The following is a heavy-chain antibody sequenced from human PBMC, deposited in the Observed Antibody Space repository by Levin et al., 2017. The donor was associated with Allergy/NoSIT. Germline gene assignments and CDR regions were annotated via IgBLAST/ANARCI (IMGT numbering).Heavy chain of an antibody. CDR1: GFTFSSYG. J-gene: IGHJ4*02. D-gene: IGHD3-22*01. CDR3: AKDRSDSSGYSYFDY. CDR2: ISYDGSNK. V-gene: IGHV3-30*18. Sequence: LSLTCAASGFTFSSYGMHWVRQAPGKGLEWVAVISYDGSNKYYADSVKGRFTISRDNSKNTLYLQMNSLRAEDTAVYYCAKDRSDSSGYSYFDYWGQGTLVTVSS.